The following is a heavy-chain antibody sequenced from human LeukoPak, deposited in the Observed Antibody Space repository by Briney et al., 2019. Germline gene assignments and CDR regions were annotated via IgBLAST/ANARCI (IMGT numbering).Heavy chain of an antibody. CDR2: ISPYNGNT. V-gene: IGHV1-18*01. CDR3: AGTYYDILTETFNWFDP. CDR1: GYTFTSYG. D-gene: IGHD3-9*01. J-gene: IGHJ5*02. Sequence: ASVKVSCKASGYTFTSYGISWVRQAPGQGLEWMGWISPYNGNTNYAQKLQGRVTMTTDASTSTAYMELRSLRSDDTAVCYCAGTYYDILTETFNWFDPWGQGTLVTVSS.